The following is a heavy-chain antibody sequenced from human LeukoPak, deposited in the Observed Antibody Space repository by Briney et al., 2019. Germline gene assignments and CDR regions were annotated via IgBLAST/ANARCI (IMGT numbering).Heavy chain of an antibody. CDR2: IYTSGST. CDR3: ARGGAMGIVVVHDAFDI. D-gene: IGHD3-22*01. Sequence: PSETLSLTCTVSGGSISSYYWSWIRQPAGKGLEWIGRIYTSGSTNYNPSLKSRVTMSVDTSKNQFSLKLSSLTAADTAVYYCARGGAMGIVVVHDAFDIWGQGTMVTVSS. J-gene: IGHJ3*02. CDR1: GGSISSYY. V-gene: IGHV4-4*07.